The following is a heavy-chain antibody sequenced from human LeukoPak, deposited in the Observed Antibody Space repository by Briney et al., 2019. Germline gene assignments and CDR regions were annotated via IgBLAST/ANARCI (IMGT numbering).Heavy chain of an antibody. CDR1: GFIVSSNY. V-gene: IGHV3-53*01. D-gene: IGHD4/OR15-4a*01. Sequence: PGGSPRLSCAASGFIVSSNYMSWVRQAPGKGLEWVSVIYSGGSTYYADSVKGRFAISRDNSKNTLYLQMNSLRAEDTAVYYCARTSADYGEVLFDYWGQGTLATASS. CDR2: IYSGGST. CDR3: ARTSADYGEVLFDY. J-gene: IGHJ4*02.